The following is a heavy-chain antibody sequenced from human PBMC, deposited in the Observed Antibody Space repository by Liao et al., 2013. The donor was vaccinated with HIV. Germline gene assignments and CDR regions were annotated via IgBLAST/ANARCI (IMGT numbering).Heavy chain of an antibody. CDR3: ARDKWELLEHYFDY. CDR2: IYYSGST. CDR1: GGSISSYY. V-gene: IGHV4-59*12. J-gene: IGHJ4*02. D-gene: IGHD1-26*01. Sequence: QVQLQESGPGLVKPSETLSLTCTVSGGSISSYYWSWIRQPPGKGLEWIGYIYYSGSTNYNPSLKSRVTISVDTSKNQFSLKLSSVTAADTAVYYCARDKWELLEHYFDYWGQGTLVTVSS.